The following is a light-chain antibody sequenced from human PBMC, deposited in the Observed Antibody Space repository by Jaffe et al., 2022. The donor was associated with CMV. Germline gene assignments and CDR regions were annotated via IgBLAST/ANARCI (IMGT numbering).Light chain of an antibody. CDR3: QQYTSYSPYT. CDR2: KAS. CDR1: QTITNY. V-gene: IGKV1-5*03. J-gene: IGKJ2*01. Sequence: DIQMTQSPSTLSASVGDRVTITCRASQTITNYLAWYQQKPAKAPKLLIYKASTLESGVPSRFSGSGSGTEFTLTISSLQPDDFATYYCQQYTSYSPYTFGQGTKLEIK.